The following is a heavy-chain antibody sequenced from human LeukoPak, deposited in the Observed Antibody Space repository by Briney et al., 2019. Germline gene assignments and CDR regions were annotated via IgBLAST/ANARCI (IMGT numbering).Heavy chain of an antibody. Sequence: KPSETLSLTCTVSGGSISSSSYYWGWIRQPPGKGLEWIGSIYYSGSTYYNPSLKSRVTISVDTSKNQFSLKLSSVTAADTAVYYCARHVDGFSYAFPRYYFDFWGQGNLVIVSS. CDR1: GGSISSSSYY. CDR2: IYYSGST. V-gene: IGHV4-39*01. CDR3: ARHVDGFSYAFPRYYFDF. D-gene: IGHD3-16*01. J-gene: IGHJ4*02.